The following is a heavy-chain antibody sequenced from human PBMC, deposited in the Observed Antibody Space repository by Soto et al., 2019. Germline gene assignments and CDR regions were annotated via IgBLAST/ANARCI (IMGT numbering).Heavy chain of an antibody. CDR2: MRNKARGYST. D-gene: IGHD1-26*01. Sequence: GGSLRLSCAASGFTFSDHYVDWVRQAPGKGLEWVGRMRNKARGYSTEYAASVKGRFTISRDESKNSLFLQMNSLETEDTAVYYCARDKSGGNTPLDYWGQGTLVTVSS. J-gene: IGHJ4*02. CDR3: ARDKSGGNTPLDY. CDR1: GFTFSDHY. V-gene: IGHV3-72*01.